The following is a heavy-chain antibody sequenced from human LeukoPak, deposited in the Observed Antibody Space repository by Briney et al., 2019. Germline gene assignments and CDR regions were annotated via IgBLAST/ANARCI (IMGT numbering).Heavy chain of an antibody. D-gene: IGHD6-19*01. CDR3: ARRSVAGVSNWFDP. CDR1: GGSISSSSYS. V-gene: IGHV4-39*01. Sequence: SETLSLTCTVSGGSISSSSYSWGWIRQPPGKGLEWIGSIYYSGSTYYNPSLKSRVTISVDTSKNQFSLKLSSVTAADTAVYYCARRSVAGVSNWFDPWGQGTLVTVSS. CDR2: IYYSGST. J-gene: IGHJ5*02.